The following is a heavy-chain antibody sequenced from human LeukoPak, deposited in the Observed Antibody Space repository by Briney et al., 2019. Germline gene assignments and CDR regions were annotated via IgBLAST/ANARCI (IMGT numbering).Heavy chain of an antibody. Sequence: GGSLRLSCAASGFTFSNYAMSWVRQAPGKGLEWVSAVRGSAGSTYYADSVKGRFTISRDNSKNTLYLQMNSLRAEDTAVYYCAKDRLMVGWDAFDIWGQGTMVTVSS. CDR1: GFTFSNYA. CDR3: AKDRLMVGWDAFDI. D-gene: IGHD2-15*01. V-gene: IGHV3-23*01. J-gene: IGHJ3*02. CDR2: VRGSAGST.